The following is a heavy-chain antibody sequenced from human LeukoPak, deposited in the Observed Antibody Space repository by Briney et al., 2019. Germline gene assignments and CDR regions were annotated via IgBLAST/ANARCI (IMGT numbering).Heavy chain of an antibody. Sequence: GGSLRVSCAASGFTFSSYAMSWVRQAPGKGLEWVSAISGSGGSTYYAHSAKGRFTISRDKSKNTLYLQMNSLRSEDTAVYYCARGGAPDRDGYNFLDYWGQGTLVTVSS. V-gene: IGHV3-23*01. CDR3: ARGGAPDRDGYNFLDY. J-gene: IGHJ4*02. CDR1: GFTFSSYA. CDR2: ISGSGGST. D-gene: IGHD5-24*01.